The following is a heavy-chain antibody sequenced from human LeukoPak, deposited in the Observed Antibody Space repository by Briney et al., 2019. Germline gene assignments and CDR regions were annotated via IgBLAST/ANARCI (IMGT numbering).Heavy chain of an antibody. J-gene: IGHJ5*02. CDR2: INHSGST. CDR3: ARGYTVTRGWFDP. V-gene: IGHV4-34*01. Sequence: SETLSLTCAVYGGSFSGYYWGWIRQPPGKGLEWIGEINHSGSTNYNPSLKSRVTISVDTSKNQFSLKLSSVTAADTAVYYCARGYTVTRGWFDPWGQGTLVTVSS. CDR1: GGSFSGYY. D-gene: IGHD4-17*01.